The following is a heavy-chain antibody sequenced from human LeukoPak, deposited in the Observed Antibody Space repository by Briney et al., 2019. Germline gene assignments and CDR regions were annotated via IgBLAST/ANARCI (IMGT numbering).Heavy chain of an antibody. V-gene: IGHV3-21*01. CDR2: ISSSSGSI. Sequence: TGGSLRLSCAASGFTFSNYNMNWVRQAPGKGLEWVSSISSSSGSIYYADSVKGGFTVSRDNAKNSLYLQINNLRDDDTAVYYCVRDSLLWFGEIDYWGQGTLVSVSS. CDR3: VRDSLLWFGEIDY. J-gene: IGHJ4*02. D-gene: IGHD3-10*01. CDR1: GFTFSNYN.